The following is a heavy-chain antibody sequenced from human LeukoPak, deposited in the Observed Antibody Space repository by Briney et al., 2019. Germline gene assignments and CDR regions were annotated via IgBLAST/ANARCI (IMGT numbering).Heavy chain of an antibody. Sequence: GGSLRLSCAASGFTFSSYWMSWVRQAPGKGLEWVSSISSSSSSCIYYADSVKGRFTISRDNAKNSLYLQMNSLRAEDTAVYYCARDSGQQLVAPHDYWGQGTLVTVSS. CDR3: ARDSGQQLVAPHDY. V-gene: IGHV3-21*01. D-gene: IGHD6-13*01. CDR2: ISSSSSSCI. CDR1: GFTFSSYW. J-gene: IGHJ4*02.